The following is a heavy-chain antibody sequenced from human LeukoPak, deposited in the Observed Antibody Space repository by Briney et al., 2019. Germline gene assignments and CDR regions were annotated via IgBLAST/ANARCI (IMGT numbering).Heavy chain of an antibody. V-gene: IGHV5-51*01. J-gene: IGHJ6*02. CDR1: GYSFTSYW. Sequence: GESLKISCKGSGYSFTSYWIGWVRQMPGRGLEWMGIIYPGDSDTRYSPSFQGQVTISADKSISTAYLQWSSLKASDTAMYYCARHGNDYGDYYYGMDAWGQGTTVTVSS. CDR2: IYPGDSDT. D-gene: IGHD4-17*01. CDR3: ARHGNDYGDYYYGMDA.